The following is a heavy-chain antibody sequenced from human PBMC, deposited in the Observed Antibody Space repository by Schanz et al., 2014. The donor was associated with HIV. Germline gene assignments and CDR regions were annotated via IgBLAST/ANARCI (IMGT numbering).Heavy chain of an antibody. CDR1: GETFSNYV. J-gene: IGHJ4*02. CDR2: IIPIFDTT. Sequence: QVQLVQSGAEVKKPGSSVRVSCKASGETFSNYVISWVRQAPGQGLEWMGGIIPIFDTTNYAQKFQGRVTITADESTSTAYMELSSLRSEDTAVYYCARDSPVAAGTLDYRGQGTLVTVSS. D-gene: IGHD6-13*01. CDR3: ARDSPVAAGTLDY. V-gene: IGHV1-69*01.